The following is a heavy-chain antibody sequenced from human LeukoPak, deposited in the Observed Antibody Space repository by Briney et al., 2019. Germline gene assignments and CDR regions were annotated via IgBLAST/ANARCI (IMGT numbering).Heavy chain of an antibody. J-gene: IGHJ4*02. CDR2: INPSGGST. CDR3: ARVRTSGWELLGGPFDY. CDR1: GYTFTSYY. D-gene: IGHD1-26*01. Sequence: ASVKVSCKASGYTFTSYYMHWVRQAPGQGLEWMGIINPSGGSTSYAQKFQGRVTMTRDTSTSTVYMELSSLRSEDTAVYYCARVRTSGWELLGGPFDYWGQGTLVTVSS. V-gene: IGHV1-46*01.